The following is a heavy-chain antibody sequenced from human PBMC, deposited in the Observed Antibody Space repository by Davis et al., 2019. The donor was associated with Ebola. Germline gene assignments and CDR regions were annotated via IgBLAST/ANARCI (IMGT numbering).Heavy chain of an antibody. CDR1: GFRFDDYS. J-gene: IGHJ6*02. V-gene: IGHV3-43*01. D-gene: IGHD3-10*01. Sequence: GSLRLSCEASGFRFDDYSMVWVRRAPGKGLEWVSLVSWDGSSRFYGDSVKGRFTISRDNSKNSLFLQVHSLRTEDTALYFCARGPHYMRSLNYYYGMDVWGRGTTVTV. CDR3: ARGPHYMRSLNYYYGMDV. CDR2: VSWDGSSR.